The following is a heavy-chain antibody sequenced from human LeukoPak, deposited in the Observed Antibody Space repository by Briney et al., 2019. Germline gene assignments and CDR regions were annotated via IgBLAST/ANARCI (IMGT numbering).Heavy chain of an antibody. CDR3: ARAGIAAAGSRGEIYYHYGMDV. CDR1: GGSISSSSYY. V-gene: IGHV4-39*01. J-gene: IGHJ6*02. Sequence: SETLSLTCTVSGGSISSSSYYWGWIRQPPGKGLEWIGSIYYSGSTYYNPSLKSRVTISVDTFKNQFSLKLSSVTAADTAVYYCARAGIAAAGSRGEIYYHYGMDVWGQGTTVTVSS. CDR2: IYYSGST. D-gene: IGHD6-13*01.